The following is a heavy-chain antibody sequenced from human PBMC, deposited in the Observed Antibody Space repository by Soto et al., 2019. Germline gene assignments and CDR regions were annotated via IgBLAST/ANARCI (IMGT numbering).Heavy chain of an antibody. CDR1: GFTFSSYG. CDR3: ARDLEQLPGY. V-gene: IGHV3-33*01. D-gene: IGHD6-6*01. Sequence: QVQLVESGGGVVQPGRSLRLSCAASGFTFSSYGMHWVRQAPGKGLEWVAVIWYDGSNKYYADSVKGRLTISRDNSKNTLYLQMNSLRAEDTAVYYCARDLEQLPGYWGQGTLVTVSS. CDR2: IWYDGSNK. J-gene: IGHJ4*02.